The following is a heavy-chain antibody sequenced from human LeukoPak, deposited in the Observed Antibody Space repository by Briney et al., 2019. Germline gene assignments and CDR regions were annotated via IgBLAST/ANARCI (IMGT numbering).Heavy chain of an antibody. V-gene: IGHV1-2*02. CDR3: AKSYWETTDAFDI. J-gene: IGHJ3*02. CDR2: INPNSGGT. Sequence: GASVKVSCKASGYTFTSYGISWVRQAPGQGLEWMGWINPNSGGTNYAQKFQGRVTLTRDTSISTAYMELSRLRSDDTAVYYCAKSYWETTDAFDIWGQGTKVTVSS. CDR1: GYTFTSYG. D-gene: IGHD1-26*01.